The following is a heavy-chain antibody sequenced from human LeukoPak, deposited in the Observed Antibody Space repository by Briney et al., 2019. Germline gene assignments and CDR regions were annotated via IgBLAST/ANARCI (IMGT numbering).Heavy chain of an antibody. V-gene: IGHV4-39*01. CDR2: IYYTGST. J-gene: IGHJ4*02. CDR3: ARQGVGYSSSWYFDY. D-gene: IGHD6-13*01. CDR1: GGSISSSSYY. Sequence: SETLSLTCTVSGGSISSSSYYWGWIRQSPGKGLEWIGNIYYTGSTYFNPSLKSRVPISVDTSKNQFSLKLTSVTAADTAVYYCARQGVGYSSSWYFDYWGQGTLVTVSS.